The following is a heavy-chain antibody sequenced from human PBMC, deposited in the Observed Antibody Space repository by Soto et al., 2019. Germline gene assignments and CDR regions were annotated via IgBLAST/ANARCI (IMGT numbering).Heavy chain of an antibody. CDR2: IYYSGST. D-gene: IGHD2-2*01. CDR1: GGSISSYY. J-gene: IGHJ6*02. Sequence: ETLSLTCTVSGGSISSYYWSWIRQPPGKGLEWIGYIYYSGSTNYNPSLTSRVTISVDTSKNQFSLKLSSVTAADTAVYYCARALDIVLVPAAINYYYGMDVWGQGTTVTVSS. CDR3: ARALDIVLVPAAINYYYGMDV. V-gene: IGHV4-59*12.